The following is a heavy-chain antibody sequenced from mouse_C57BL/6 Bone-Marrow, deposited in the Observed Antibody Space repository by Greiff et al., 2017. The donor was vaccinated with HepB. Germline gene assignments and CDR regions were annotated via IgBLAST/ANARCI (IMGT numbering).Heavy chain of an antibody. D-gene: IGHD3-2*02. CDR3: TTTAQDYAMDY. CDR2: IDPENGDT. Sequence: EVQLQQSGAELVRPGASVKLSCTASGFNIKDDYMHWVKQRPEQGLEWIGWIDPENGDTEYASKFQGKAPITADTSSNTAYLQLSSLTSEDTAVYYCTTTAQDYAMDYWGQGTSVTVSS. CDR1: GFNIKDDY. V-gene: IGHV14-4*01. J-gene: IGHJ4*01.